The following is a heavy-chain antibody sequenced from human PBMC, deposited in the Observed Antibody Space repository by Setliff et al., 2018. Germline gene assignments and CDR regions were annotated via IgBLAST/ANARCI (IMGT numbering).Heavy chain of an antibody. CDR2: IYTSGST. Sequence: SETLSLTCTVSGGSISSNYWSWVRQPPVKGLEWIGYIYTSGSTNYNPSLKSRGTISVDTSRNQFSLKLSSVTAADTAVYYCVRVEAGYCSSTSCYVVGAFDIWGQGTMVTVSS. D-gene: IGHD2-2*03. CDR3: VRVEAGYCSSTSCYVVGAFDI. J-gene: IGHJ3*02. V-gene: IGHV4-4*08. CDR1: GGSISSNY.